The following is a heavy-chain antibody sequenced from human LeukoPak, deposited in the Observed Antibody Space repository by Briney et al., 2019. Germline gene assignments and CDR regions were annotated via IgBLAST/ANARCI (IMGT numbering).Heavy chain of an antibody. CDR1: GFTLSNHW. CDR2: VNRDGSET. CDR3: ARNNGMDV. J-gene: IGHJ6*02. V-gene: IGHV3-7*03. Sequence: PGGSLRLSCAASGFTLSNHWTTWVRQVPGRGPEWVANVNRDGSETYYLDSVKGRFTISKDNAKNSLYLQMNSPRAEDTALYHCARNNGMDVWGQGTTVIVSS.